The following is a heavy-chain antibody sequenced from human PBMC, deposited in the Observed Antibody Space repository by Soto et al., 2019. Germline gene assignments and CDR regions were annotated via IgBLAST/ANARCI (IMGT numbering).Heavy chain of an antibody. Sequence: QVQLVESGGGVVQPGRSLRLSCAASGFTFSSYGMHWVRQAPGKGLGWVAVISYDGSNKYYAVSVKGRFTISRDNSKNTLYLQMNSLRAEDTAVYYCAKESSLWFGELLSDYYYGMDVWGQGTTVTVSS. CDR3: AKESSLWFGELLSDYYYGMDV. CDR2: ISYDGSNK. CDR1: GFTFSSYG. V-gene: IGHV3-30*18. D-gene: IGHD3-10*01. J-gene: IGHJ6*02.